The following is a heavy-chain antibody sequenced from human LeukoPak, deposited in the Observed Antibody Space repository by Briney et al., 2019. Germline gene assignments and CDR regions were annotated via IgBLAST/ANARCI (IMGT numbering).Heavy chain of an antibody. Sequence: SETLSLTCTVSGGSISSSNYYWGWIRQPPGKGLEYIASVYYSGNTYYNPSLKSRITISLDTSKNQFSLKLTSVTATDTAVYYCARGGGGSAYYSWFDPWGQGILVTVSS. CDR2: VYYSGNT. J-gene: IGHJ5*02. CDR3: ARGGGGSAYYSWFDP. CDR1: GGSISSSNYY. V-gene: IGHV4-39*01. D-gene: IGHD3-22*01.